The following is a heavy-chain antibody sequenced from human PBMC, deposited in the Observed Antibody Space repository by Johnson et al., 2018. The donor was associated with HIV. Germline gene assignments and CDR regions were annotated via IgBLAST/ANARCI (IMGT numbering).Heavy chain of an antibody. CDR1: AFTFSSYA. J-gene: IGHJ3*02. CDR2: ISGSGGTT. V-gene: IGHV3-23*01. CDR3: ARDTGGGEPYDI. Sequence: MPPLDPGGDCVQPGGSLRPSCAASAFTFSSYAMSWVRQAPGKGLEWVSAISGSGGTTYYADSVKGRFTISRDNSKNTLYLQMNSLRAEDTAVYYCARDTGGGEPYDIWGQGTMVTVSS. D-gene: IGHD2-21*01.